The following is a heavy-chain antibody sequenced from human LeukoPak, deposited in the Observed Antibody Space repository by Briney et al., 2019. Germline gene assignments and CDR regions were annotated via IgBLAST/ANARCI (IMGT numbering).Heavy chain of an antibody. D-gene: IGHD3-3*01. CDR2: IYPGDSET. Sequence: GESLKISCKGSGYTFIRFWIGWVRQMPGKGLEWMGIIYPGDSETRYSPSFQGQVPISADKSISTAYLQWSSLKASDTAMYYCARHVVLRGFWSGYQHYGMDVWGQGTTVSVSS. CDR1: GYTFIRFW. V-gene: IGHV5-51*01. J-gene: IGHJ6*02. CDR3: ARHVVLRGFWSGYQHYGMDV.